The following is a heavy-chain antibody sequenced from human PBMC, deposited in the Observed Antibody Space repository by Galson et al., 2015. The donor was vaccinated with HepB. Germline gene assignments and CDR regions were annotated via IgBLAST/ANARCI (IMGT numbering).Heavy chain of an antibody. CDR2: ISYDGSNK. V-gene: IGHV3-30-3*01. Sequence: SLRLSCAASGFTFSSYAMHWVRQAPGKGLEWVAVISYDGSNKYYADSVKGRFTISRDNSKNTLYLQMNSLRAEDTAVYYCAKGDSDFWSGYYTEPYYYYGMDVWGQGTTVTVSS. CDR3: AKGDSDFWSGYYTEPYYYYGMDV. CDR1: GFTFSSYA. J-gene: IGHJ6*02. D-gene: IGHD3-3*01.